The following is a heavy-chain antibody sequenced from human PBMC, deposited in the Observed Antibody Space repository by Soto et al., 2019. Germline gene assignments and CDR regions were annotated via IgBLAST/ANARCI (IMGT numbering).Heavy chain of an antibody. Sequence: PSETLSLTCTVSGGSISSGDYYWSWIRQPPGKGLEWIGYIYYSGSTYYTSSFKSRVIISVDTSKNQFSLKLSFVTAADTAVYYCARHATGGYFDYWGQGTLVTVSS. J-gene: IGHJ4*02. CDR1: GGSISSGDYY. D-gene: IGHD1-26*01. V-gene: IGHV4-30-4*01. CDR3: ARHATGGYFDY. CDR2: IYYSGST.